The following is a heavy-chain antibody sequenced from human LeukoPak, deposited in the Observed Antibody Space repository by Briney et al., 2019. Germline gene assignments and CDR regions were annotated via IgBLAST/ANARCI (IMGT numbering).Heavy chain of an antibody. CDR2: IYHSGST. D-gene: IGHD4-17*01. Sequence: SETLSLTCTVSGYSISSGYYWGWIRQPPGKGLEWIGSIYHSGSTYYNPSLKSRVTIPVDTSKNQFSLKLSSVTAADTAVYYCARDHGDYYGAFGIWGEETMVTASS. J-gene: IGHJ3*02. V-gene: IGHV4-38-2*02. CDR1: GYSISSGYY. CDR3: ARDHGDYYGAFGI.